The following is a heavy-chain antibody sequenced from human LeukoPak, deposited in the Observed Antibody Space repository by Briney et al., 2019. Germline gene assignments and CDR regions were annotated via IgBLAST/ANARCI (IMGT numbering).Heavy chain of an antibody. J-gene: IGHJ4*02. CDR3: AKASTVLKPSDD. Sequence: GGSLRLSCAASGFAFSTDAMNWVRQAPGKGLEWVSAVSPSGGRTYYAGSVKGRVTISRDNSKNTLYLQMNNLRAEDTAVYYCAKASTVLKPSDDWGQGTLVTVSS. D-gene: IGHD1-14*01. CDR2: VSPSGGRT. V-gene: IGHV3-23*01. CDR1: GFAFSTDA.